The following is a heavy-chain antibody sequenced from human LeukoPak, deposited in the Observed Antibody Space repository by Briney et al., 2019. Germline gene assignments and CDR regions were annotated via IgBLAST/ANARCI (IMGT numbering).Heavy chain of an antibody. CDR2: IYYSGST. CDR1: GGSIRSSSYY. D-gene: IGHD3-10*01. CDR3: ARLWLGVRPPDY. J-gene: IGHJ4*02. Sequence: PSETLSLTCTVSGGSIRSSSYYGGWIRQPPGKGLEWIGSIYYSGSTYYNPSLKSRVTISVETSKNQFSLKLSSVTAADTAVYYCARLWLGVRPPDYWGQGTLVTVSS. V-gene: IGHV4-39*01.